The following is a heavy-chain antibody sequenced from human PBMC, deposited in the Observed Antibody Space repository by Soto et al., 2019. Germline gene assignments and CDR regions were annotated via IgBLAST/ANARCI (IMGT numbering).Heavy chain of an antibody. CDR3: ARMGDVPYYYYGMDV. J-gene: IGHJ6*02. Sequence: QVQLVQSGAEVKKRGASVKVSCKASGYTFSRSGISWVRQAPGQGLEWMGWINGYNGNTNYTQKMQGRITMTTDTPTSTAYMELRSLRSDDTAVYYCARMGDVPYYYYGMDVWGQGTTVIVSS. CDR2: INGYNGNT. CDR1: GYTFSRSG. D-gene: IGHD3-16*01. V-gene: IGHV1-18*01.